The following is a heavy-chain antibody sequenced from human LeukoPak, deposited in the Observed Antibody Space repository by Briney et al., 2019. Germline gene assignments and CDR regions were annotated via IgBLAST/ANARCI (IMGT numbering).Heavy chain of an antibody. J-gene: IGHJ4*02. V-gene: IGHV3-9*01. CDR3: AKDLNCSSTSCYEVSFDY. CDR1: GFTFDDYA. Sequence: GGSLRLSCAASGFTFDDYAMHWVRQAPGKGLEWVSGISWNSGSIGYADSVKGRFTISRDNAKNSLYLQMNSLRAEDTALYYCAKDLNCSSTSCYEVSFDYWGQGTLVTVSS. CDR2: ISWNSGSI. D-gene: IGHD2-2*01.